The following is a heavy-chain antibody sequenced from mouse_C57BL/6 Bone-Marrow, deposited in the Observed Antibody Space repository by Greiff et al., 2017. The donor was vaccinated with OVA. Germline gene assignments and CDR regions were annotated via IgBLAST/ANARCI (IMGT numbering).Heavy chain of an antibody. J-gene: IGHJ3*01. CDR1: GYTFTSYD. CDR2: IYPRDGST. CDR3: AKWGLGGEAWFAY. V-gene: IGHV1-85*01. D-gene: IGHD4-1*01. Sequence: VQLQESGPELVKPGASVKLSCKASGYTFTSYDINWVKQRPGQGLEWIGWIYPRDGSTKYNEKFKGKATLTVDTSSSTAYMELHSLTSEDSAVYFCAKWGLGGEAWFAYWGQGTLVTVSA.